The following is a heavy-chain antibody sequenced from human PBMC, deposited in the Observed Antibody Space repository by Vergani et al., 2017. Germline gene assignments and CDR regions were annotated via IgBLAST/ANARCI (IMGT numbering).Heavy chain of an antibody. V-gene: IGHV1-2*02. CDR3: ARGSVVVPAAMAY. CDR1: GYTFTGYY. J-gene: IGHJ4*02. D-gene: IGHD2-2*01. Sequence: QVQLVQSGAEVKKPGASVKVFCKASGYTFTGYYMHWVRQAPGQGLEWMGWINPNSGSTNYAQKFQGRVTITRDTSISTAYMELSRLGSDDTAVYYCARGSVVVPAAMAYWGQGTLVTVSS. CDR2: INPNSGST.